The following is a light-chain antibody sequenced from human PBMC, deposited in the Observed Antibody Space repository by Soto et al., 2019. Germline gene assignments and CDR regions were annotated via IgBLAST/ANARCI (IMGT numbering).Light chain of an antibody. Sequence: QSVLTPPPSGSGSSGQSVTLSCPGTSSRVSWYQQPPGTAPKLLIYEVSNRPSGVPDRFSGSKSGNTASLTISGLQAEDEADYYCSSYTSTNTYIFGTGTKVTVL. J-gene: IGLJ1*01. V-gene: IGLV2-18*02. CDR3: SSYTSTNTYI. CDR2: EVS. CDR1: SSR.